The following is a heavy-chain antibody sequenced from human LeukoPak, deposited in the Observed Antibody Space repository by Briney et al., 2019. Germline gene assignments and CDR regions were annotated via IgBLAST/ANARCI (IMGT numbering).Heavy chain of an antibody. CDR3: AKGVDSFDY. D-gene: IGHD2-15*01. J-gene: IGHJ4*02. CDR2: IRYDGSNK. CDR1: GYTFSSFG. Sequence: GGSLRLSCAASGYTFSSFGMNWVHQAPGKGLEWVAFIRYDGSNKYYADSVKGRFTISRDNSKNTLYLQMKSLRAEDTAVYYCAKGVDSFDYWGQGTLVTVSS. V-gene: IGHV3-30*02.